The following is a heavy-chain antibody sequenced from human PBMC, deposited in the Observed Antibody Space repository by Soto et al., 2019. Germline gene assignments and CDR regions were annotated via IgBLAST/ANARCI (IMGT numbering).Heavy chain of an antibody. J-gene: IGHJ5*01. CDR3: ARGDLVSGGDLNWFDS. V-gene: IGHV1-46*01. Sequence: QVQLVQSGAEVKKPGASVKVSCQSSGYTFINYYVHWVRQAPGQGLEYMGVINPSAGSTSYAEKFQGRVSMNRDTSTSTVYMELSSLRYDDTAVYYCARGDLVSGGDLNWFDSWGQGSLVTVSS. CDR1: GYTFINYY. D-gene: IGHD2-21*02. CDR2: INPSAGST.